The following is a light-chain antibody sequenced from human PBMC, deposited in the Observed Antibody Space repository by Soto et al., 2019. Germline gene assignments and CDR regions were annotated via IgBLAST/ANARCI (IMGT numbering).Light chain of an antibody. CDR3: QQRSNWPLT. V-gene: IGKV3-11*01. Sequence: EIGLTQSPATLSLSPGERATLSCRASQSISSYLAWYQQKPGQAPRLLIYDASNRATGIPARFSGSGSGTDFTLTIRTLEPEDFAVYYCQQRSNWPLTFGGGTKVEIK. CDR1: QSISSY. J-gene: IGKJ4*01. CDR2: DAS.